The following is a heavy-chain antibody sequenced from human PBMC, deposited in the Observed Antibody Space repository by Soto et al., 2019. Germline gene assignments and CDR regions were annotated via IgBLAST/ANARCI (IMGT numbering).Heavy chain of an antibody. CDR3: AREVSVLNYYYYYYLVV. CDR2: IWYDGSNK. CDR1: GFTFSSYG. D-gene: IGHD6-19*01. Sequence: PGGSLRLSCAASGFTFSSYGMHWVRQAPGKGLEWVAVIWYDGSNKYYADSVKGRFTISRDNSKNTLYLQMNSLRAEDTAVYYCAREVSVLNYYYYYYLVVCGTGTTVTLSS. J-gene: IGHJ6*03. V-gene: IGHV3-33*01.